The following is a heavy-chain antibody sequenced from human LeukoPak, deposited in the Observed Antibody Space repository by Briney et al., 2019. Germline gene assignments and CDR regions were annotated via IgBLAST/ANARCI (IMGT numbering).Heavy chain of an antibody. CDR3: ARQSPAYSSSWYAPYYSGLDV. CDR2: IYYSGST. Sequence: SETLSLTCTVSGGSISNTNYYWAWIRQPSGKGLEWIGIIYYSGSTYYNPSLKSRVTISVDTSKNQFSLNLNSVTAADTAVYYCARQSPAYSSSWYAPYYSGLDVWGQGTTVTVSS. J-gene: IGHJ6*02. V-gene: IGHV4-39*01. CDR1: GGSISNTNYY. D-gene: IGHD6-13*01.